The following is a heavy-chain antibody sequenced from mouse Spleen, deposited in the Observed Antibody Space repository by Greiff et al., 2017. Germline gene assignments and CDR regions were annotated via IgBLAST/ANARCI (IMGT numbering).Heavy chain of an antibody. D-gene: IGHD2-4*01. CDR1: GYSFTGYY. J-gene: IGHJ3*01. Sequence: VQLQQSGPELVKPGASVKISCKSSGYSFTGYYMNWVKQSPEKSLEWIGEINPSTGGTTYNQKFKAKATLTVDKSSSTAYMQLKSLTSEDSAVYYCAREGLRGAWFAYWGQGTLVTVSA. CDR3: AREGLRGAWFAY. CDR2: INPSTGGT. V-gene: IGHV1-42*01.